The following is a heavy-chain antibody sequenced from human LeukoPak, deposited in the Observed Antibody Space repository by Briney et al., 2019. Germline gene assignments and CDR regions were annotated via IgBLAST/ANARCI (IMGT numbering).Heavy chain of an antibody. CDR3: ARSQRGPPIVVVPAAMIDY. D-gene: IGHD2-2*01. V-gene: IGHV4-39*07. CDR1: GGSISSSSYY. J-gene: IGHJ4*02. Sequence: SETLSLTCTVSGGSISSSSYYWGWIRQPPGKGLEWIGSIYYSGSTYYNPSLKSRVTISVDTSKNQFSLKLSSVTAADTAVYYCARSQRGPPIVVVPAAMIDYWGQGTLVTVSS. CDR2: IYYSGST.